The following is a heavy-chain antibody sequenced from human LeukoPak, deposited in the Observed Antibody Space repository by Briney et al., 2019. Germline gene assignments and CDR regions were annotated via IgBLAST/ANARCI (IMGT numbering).Heavy chain of an antibody. D-gene: IGHD2-2*01. J-gene: IGHJ5*02. CDR2: IYTSGST. CDR3: ARGCSSTSCSNNWFDP. Sequence: KPSETLSLTCTVSGGSISSYYWSWIRQPAGKGLEWIGRIYTSGSTNYNPSLKRRATTSVDTSKNQFSLKLSSVTAADTAVYYCARGCSSTSCSNNWFDPWGQGTLVTVSS. V-gene: IGHV4-4*07. CDR1: GGSISSYY.